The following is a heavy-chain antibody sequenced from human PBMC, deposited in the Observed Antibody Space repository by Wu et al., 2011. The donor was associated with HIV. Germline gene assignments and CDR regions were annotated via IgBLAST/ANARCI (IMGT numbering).Heavy chain of an antibody. V-gene: IGHV1-2*02. D-gene: IGHD1-7*01. Sequence: QVQLVQSGAEVKKPGASVKVSCKASGYTFTGYYMHWVRQAPGQGLEWMGWINPNSGGTNYAQKFQGRVTMTRDTSISTAYMELSRLRSDDTAVYYCARDINNWNYVFWYFDLWGRGTLVTVSS. CDR2: INPNSGGT. CDR3: ARDINNWNYVFWYFDL. J-gene: IGHJ2*01. CDR1: GYTFTGYY.